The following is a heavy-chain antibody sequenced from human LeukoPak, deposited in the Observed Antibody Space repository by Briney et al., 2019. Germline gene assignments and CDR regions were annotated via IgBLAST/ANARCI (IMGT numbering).Heavy chain of an antibody. CDR3: ARHANGGSSWYRGYYYYYYMDV. D-gene: IGHD6-13*01. CDR1: GFTFSSYS. J-gene: IGHJ6*03. Sequence: GGSLRLSCAASGFTFSSYSMNWVRQAPGRGLEWVSSISSSSSYIYYADSVKGRFTISRDNAKNSLYLQMNSLRAGDTAVYYCARHANGGSSWYRGYYYYYYMDVWGKGTTVTVSS. V-gene: IGHV3-21*01. CDR2: ISSSSSYI.